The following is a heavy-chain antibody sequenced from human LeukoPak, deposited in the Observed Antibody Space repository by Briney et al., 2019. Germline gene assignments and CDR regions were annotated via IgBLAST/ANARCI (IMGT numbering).Heavy chain of an antibody. V-gene: IGHV3-23*01. CDR1: GFTFSSYA. J-gene: IGHJ4*02. CDR3: AKARGTTGWLPYFDY. CDR2: VNDGGDNT. Sequence: TGGSLRLSCSASGFTFSSYAMSWVRKAPGKGLEWVSSVNDGGDNTYYADYLRGRFTVSRDNSRNTLWLQMNSLRAEDTAIYYCAKARGTTGWLPYFDYWGQGALVTVSS. D-gene: IGHD6-19*01.